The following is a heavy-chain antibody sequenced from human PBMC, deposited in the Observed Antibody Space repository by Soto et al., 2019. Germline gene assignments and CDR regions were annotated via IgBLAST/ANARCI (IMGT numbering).Heavy chain of an antibody. Sequence: QVQLVQSGAEVKKPGASVKVSSKGSGYTFTDYGILWLRQAPGQGLEWMGWISIYYGNTDYSQKFQGRVTMTRDISTTTAYMELTSLRSDDTAVYYCAILPSEKYEYDFWGQGTPVTVSS. J-gene: IGHJ4*02. CDR3: AILPSEKYEYDF. V-gene: IGHV1-18*01. D-gene: IGHD2-15*01. CDR2: ISIYYGNT. CDR1: GYTFTDYG.